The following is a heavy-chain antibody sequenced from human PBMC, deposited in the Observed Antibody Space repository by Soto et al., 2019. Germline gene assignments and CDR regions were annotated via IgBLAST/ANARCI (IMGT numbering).Heavy chain of an antibody. CDR3: AKDELVAATFFDY. J-gene: IGHJ4*02. CDR2: ISGSGGST. CDR1: GFTFSSYA. Sequence: EVQLLESGGGLVQPGGSLRLSCAASGFTFSSYAMSWVRQAPGKGLEWVSAISGSGGSTYYADSVKGRFTITRANSKNTLYLQMNSLRAEDTAVYYFAKDELVAATFFDYWGQGTLVTVSS. V-gene: IGHV3-23*01. D-gene: IGHD2-15*01.